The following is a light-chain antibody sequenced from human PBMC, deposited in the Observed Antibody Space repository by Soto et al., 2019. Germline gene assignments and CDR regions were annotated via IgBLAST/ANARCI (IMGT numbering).Light chain of an antibody. V-gene: IGKV3-20*01. CDR2: GAS. CDR3: QQYSSFPWT. Sequence: DIGLTQSPGTLSLSPGERATLSCRASQSVSRSSLAWYQQRPGQAPRLLIYGASSRATGIPDRFSGSGSGTDFTLTISRLEPEDFAVYYCQQYSSFPWTFGQGTKVDSK. CDR1: QSVSRSS. J-gene: IGKJ1*01.